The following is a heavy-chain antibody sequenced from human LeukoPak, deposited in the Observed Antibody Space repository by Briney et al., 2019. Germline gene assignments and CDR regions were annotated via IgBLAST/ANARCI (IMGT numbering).Heavy chain of an antibody. CDR3: ARGNFDY. CDR2: INHSGST. Sequence: TSETLSLTCAVYGGSFSGYYWSWIRQPPGKGLEWIGEINHSGSTNYNPPLKSRVTISVDTSKNQFSLKLSSVTAADTAVYYCARGNFDYWGQGTLVTVSS. V-gene: IGHV4-34*01. J-gene: IGHJ4*02. CDR1: GGSFSGYY.